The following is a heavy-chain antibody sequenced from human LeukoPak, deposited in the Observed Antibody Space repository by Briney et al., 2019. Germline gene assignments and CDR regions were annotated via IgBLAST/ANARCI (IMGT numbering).Heavy chain of an antibody. CDR2: INPSGGST. D-gene: IGHD5-18*01. V-gene: IGHV1-46*03. Sequence: ASVKVSCKASGYTFTSYYMHRVRQAPGQGLEWMGIINPSGGSTSYAQKFQGRVTMTRDTSTSAVYMELSSLRSEDTAVYYCASLGDTVMESCWGQGTLVTVSS. CDR3: ASLGDTVMESC. J-gene: IGHJ4*02. CDR1: GYTFTSYY.